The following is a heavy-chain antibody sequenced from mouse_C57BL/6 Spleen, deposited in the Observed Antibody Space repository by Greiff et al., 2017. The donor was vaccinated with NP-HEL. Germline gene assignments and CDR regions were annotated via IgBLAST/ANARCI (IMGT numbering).Heavy chain of an antibody. J-gene: IGHJ3*01. CDR3: ARVGSSYAWFAY. CDR1: GFTFSDYY. CDR2: INYDGSST. D-gene: IGHD1-1*01. Sequence: EVQRVESEGGLVQPGSSMKLSCTASGFTFSDYYMAWVRQVPEKGLEWVANINYDGSSTYYLDSLKSRFIISRDNAKNILYLQMSSLKSEDTATYYCARVGSSYAWFAYWGQGTLVTVSA. V-gene: IGHV5-16*01.